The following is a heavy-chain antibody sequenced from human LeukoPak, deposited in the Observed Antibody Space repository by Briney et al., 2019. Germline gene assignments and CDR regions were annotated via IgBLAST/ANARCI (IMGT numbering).Heavy chain of an antibody. Sequence: PGGSLRLSCAASGFTVSTNYMNWVRQAPGKGLEWVSFVHSGGTTYYADSVKGRFIISRDNPKNTLYLQMNSLTAEDTAVYYCARGRTGSYFFDFWGQGTLVTVSS. J-gene: IGHJ4*02. CDR3: ARGRTGSYFFDF. CDR2: VHSGGTT. CDR1: GFTVSTNY. V-gene: IGHV3-53*01. D-gene: IGHD1-26*01.